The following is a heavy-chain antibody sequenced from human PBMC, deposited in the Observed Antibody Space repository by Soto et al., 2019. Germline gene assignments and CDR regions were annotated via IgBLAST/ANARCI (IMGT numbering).Heavy chain of an antibody. CDR2: INHSGST. V-gene: IGHV4-34*01. CDR3: AKSGSYYYYGMDV. Sequence: SETLSLTCAVYGGSFSGYYWSWIRQPPGKGLEWIGEINHSGSTNYNPSLKSRVTISVDTSKNQFSLKLGSVTAADTAVYYCAKSGSYYYYGMDVWGQGTTVTSP. CDR1: GGSFSGYY. D-gene: IGHD1-26*01. J-gene: IGHJ6*02.